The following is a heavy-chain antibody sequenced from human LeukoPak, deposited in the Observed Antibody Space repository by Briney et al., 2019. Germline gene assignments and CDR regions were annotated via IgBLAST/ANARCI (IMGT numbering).Heavy chain of an antibody. Sequence: QPGGSLRLSCAASGFTFSSYGMHWVRQAPGKGLEWVAVISYDGSNKYYADSVKGRFTISRDNSKNTLYLQMNSLRAEDTAVYYCAKDLGGKGTYSSSSGDAFDIWGQGTMVTVSS. V-gene: IGHV3-30*18. D-gene: IGHD6-13*01. CDR2: ISYDGSNK. CDR3: AKDLGGKGTYSSSSGDAFDI. CDR1: GFTFSSYG. J-gene: IGHJ3*02.